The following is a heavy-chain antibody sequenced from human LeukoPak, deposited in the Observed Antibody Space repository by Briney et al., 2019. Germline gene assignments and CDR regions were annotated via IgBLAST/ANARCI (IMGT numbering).Heavy chain of an antibody. CDR2: IIPIFGTA. D-gene: IGHD6-13*01. J-gene: IGHJ6*02. CDR3: ARNTAAGILGGYYGMDV. V-gene: IGHV1-69*13. Sequence: SVNVSCKASGGTFSSYAISWVRQAPGQGLEWMGGIIPIFGTANYAQKFQGRVTITADESTSTAYMELSSLRSEDTAVYYCARNTAAGILGGYYGMDVWGQGTTVTVSS. CDR1: GGTFSSYA.